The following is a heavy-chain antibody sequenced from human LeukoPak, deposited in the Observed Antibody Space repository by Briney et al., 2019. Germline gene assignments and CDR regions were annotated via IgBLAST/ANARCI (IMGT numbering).Heavy chain of an antibody. CDR3: AKNQGQWLVPVDY. J-gene: IGHJ4*02. CDR1: GFTFSNDA. V-gene: IGHV3-23*01. CDR2: MSGSGGST. Sequence: GGSLRLSCAASGFTFSNDAMSWGRQAPGKGLEWVSSMSGSGGSTYYADSVKGRFTISRDNSKNTLSLQMNNLRAEDTALYYCAKNQGQWLVPVDYWGQGTLVTVSS. D-gene: IGHD6-19*01.